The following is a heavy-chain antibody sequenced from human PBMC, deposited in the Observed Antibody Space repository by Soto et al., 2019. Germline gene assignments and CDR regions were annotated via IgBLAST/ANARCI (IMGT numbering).Heavy chain of an antibody. Sequence: QVQLVQSGAEVKKPGSSVKVSCKASGCTFSSSSINWVRQAHGQGLEWMGEIIPIFGTANYAQKFQGRVTSTADESTSTGYMELSSLRSEDTAVYYCARDGGRHSGGIDYWGQGNLVSV. CDR1: GCTFSSSS. V-gene: IGHV1-69*01. CDR3: ARDGGRHSGGIDY. D-gene: IGHD1-26*01. J-gene: IGHJ4*02. CDR2: IIPIFGTA.